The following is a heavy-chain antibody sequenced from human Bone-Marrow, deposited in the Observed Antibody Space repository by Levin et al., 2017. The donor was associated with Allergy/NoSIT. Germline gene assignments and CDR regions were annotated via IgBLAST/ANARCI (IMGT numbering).Heavy chain of an antibody. CDR3: ARGLGGYDPKYYYYGMDV. CDR1: GGSINSADYY. J-gene: IGHJ6*02. CDR2: IYYSGNT. V-gene: IGHV4-30-4*08. D-gene: IGHD5-12*01. Sequence: SETLSLTCTVSGGSINSADYYWSWIRQPPGTALEWIAYIYYSGNTFYNPSLKSRLTISLDTSTDQFSLRLSSVTAADTAVYYCARGLGGYDPKYYYYGMDVWSQGTTVTVSS.